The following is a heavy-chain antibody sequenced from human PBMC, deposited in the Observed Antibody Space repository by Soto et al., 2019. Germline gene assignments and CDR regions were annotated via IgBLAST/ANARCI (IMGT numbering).Heavy chain of an antibody. CDR1: GGSFSGYY. Sequence: QVQLQQWGAGLLKPSETLSLTCAVYGGSFSGYYWSWIRQPPGKGLEWIGEMNHSGSTNYNPSLKSRVTLSVDTSKNQFSPKLSSVTAADSAVYYCARGPRVLRYFDWLPPFAPRGQGTLVTVSS. CDR3: ARGPRVLRYFDWLPPFAP. CDR2: MNHSGST. D-gene: IGHD3-9*01. J-gene: IGHJ5*02. V-gene: IGHV4-34*01.